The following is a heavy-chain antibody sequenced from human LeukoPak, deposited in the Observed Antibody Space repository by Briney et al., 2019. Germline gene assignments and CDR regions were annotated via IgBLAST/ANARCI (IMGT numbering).Heavy chain of an antibody. CDR2: IYSGGST. J-gene: IGHJ4*02. D-gene: IGHD3-22*01. V-gene: IGHV3-53*01. CDR1: GFTVSSNY. CDR3: ARLSDSSGYGIDY. Sequence: EGSLRLSCAASGFTVSSNYMSWVRQAPGKGLEWVSVIYSGGSTYYADSVKGRLTISRDNSKNTLYLQMNSLRAEDTAVYYCARLSDSSGYGIDYWGQGTLVTVSS.